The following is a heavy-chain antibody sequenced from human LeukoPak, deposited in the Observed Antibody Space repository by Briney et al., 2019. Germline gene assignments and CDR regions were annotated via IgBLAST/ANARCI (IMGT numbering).Heavy chain of an antibody. CDR3: ARAPNCSSTSCYRGNNWFDP. D-gene: IGHD2-2*02. V-gene: IGHV4-4*09. Sequence: PSETLSLTCTVSGGSISSYYWSWIRQPPGKGLEWIGYIYTSGSTNYNPSLKSRVTISVDTSKNQFSLKLSSVTAADTAVYYCARAPNCSSTSCYRGNNWFDPWGQGTLVTVSS. CDR2: IYTSGST. CDR1: GGSISSYY. J-gene: IGHJ5*02.